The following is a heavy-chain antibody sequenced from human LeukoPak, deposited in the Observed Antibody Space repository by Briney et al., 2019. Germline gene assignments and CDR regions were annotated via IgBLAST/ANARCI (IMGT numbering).Heavy chain of an antibody. J-gene: IGHJ6*02. V-gene: IGHV1-18*01. D-gene: IGHD5-18*01. CDR2: VSAHSGNT. CDR1: GYTFASYG. Sequence: ASVKVSCKASGYTFASYGISWLRQAPGQGLEWVGWVSAHSGNTKYAERVQGRASMTADTSTSTAYMELRSLRSDDTALYYCARVSCGYNCHYAMDVWGQGTTVTVSS. CDR3: ARVSCGYNCHYAMDV.